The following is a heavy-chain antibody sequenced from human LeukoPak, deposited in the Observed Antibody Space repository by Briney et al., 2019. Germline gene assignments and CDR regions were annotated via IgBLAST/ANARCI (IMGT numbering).Heavy chain of an antibody. CDR3: ARVVAAAGDYYYYGMDV. CDR1: GYTFTSYG. J-gene: IGHJ6*04. CDR2: ISAYNGNT. D-gene: IGHD6-13*01. V-gene: IGHV1-18*04. Sequence: ASVKVSCKASGYTFTSYGISWVRQAPGQGLEWMGWISAYNGNTNYAQKLQGRVTMTTDTSTSTAYMELRSLRSDDTAVYYCARVVAAAGDYYYYGMDVWGKGTTVTVSS.